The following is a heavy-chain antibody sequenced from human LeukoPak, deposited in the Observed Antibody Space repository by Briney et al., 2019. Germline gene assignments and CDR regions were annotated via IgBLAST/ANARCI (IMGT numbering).Heavy chain of an antibody. J-gene: IGHJ6*03. CDR1: GFTFSSYA. CDR3: AREGSSWYEEVYYYMDV. V-gene: IGHV3-30-3*01. D-gene: IGHD6-13*01. Sequence: PGRSLRLSCAASGFTFSSYAMHWVRQAPGKGLEWVAVISYDGSNKYYADSVKGRFTISRDNSKNTLYLQMNSLRAEDTAVYYCAREGSSWYEEVYYYMDVWGKGTTVTVSS. CDR2: ISYDGSNK.